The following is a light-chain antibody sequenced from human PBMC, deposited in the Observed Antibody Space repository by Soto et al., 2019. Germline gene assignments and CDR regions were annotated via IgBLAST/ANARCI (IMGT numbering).Light chain of an antibody. CDR3: QQRTNWPLT. CDR2: DAS. V-gene: IGKV3-11*01. CDR1: QSVSSY. J-gene: IGKJ3*01. Sequence: EIVVTQSPATLSVSPGERATLSCRARQSVSSYLAWYQQKPGQAPRLLIYDASNRATGIPARFSGSGSGTDFTLTISSLEPEDFAVYFCQQRTNWPLTFGPGTKVDIK.